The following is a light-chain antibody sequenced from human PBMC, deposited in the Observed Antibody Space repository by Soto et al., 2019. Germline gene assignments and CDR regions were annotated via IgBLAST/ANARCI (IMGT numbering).Light chain of an antibody. V-gene: IGKV1-8*01. CDR1: QGISSY. Sequence: AIRMTQSPSSFSASTGDRVTITCRASQGISSYLAWYQQKPGKAPKLLIYAASTLQSGVPSRFSGSGSGTDFTLTISCLQSEDFATYYCQQANSFPLTFGQGTRLEI. CDR2: AAS. J-gene: IGKJ5*01. CDR3: QQANSFPLT.